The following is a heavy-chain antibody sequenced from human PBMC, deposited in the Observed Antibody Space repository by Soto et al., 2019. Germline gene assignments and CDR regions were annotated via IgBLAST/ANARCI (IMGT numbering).Heavy chain of an antibody. CDR3: AAESSGYDSLIFDF. J-gene: IGHJ4*02. CDR2: ISGSGGST. V-gene: IGHV3-23*01. D-gene: IGHD5-12*01. CDR1: GFTFSSYA. Sequence: GGSLRLSCAASGFTFSSYAMSWVRQAPGKGLEWVSAISGSGGSTYYADSVKGRFTISRDNSKNTMYLQMNSLRAEDTAVYYCAAESSGYDSLIFDFWGKGSLVTVYS.